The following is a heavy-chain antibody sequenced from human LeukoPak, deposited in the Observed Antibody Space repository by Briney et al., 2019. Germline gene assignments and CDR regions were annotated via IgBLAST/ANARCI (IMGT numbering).Heavy chain of an antibody. D-gene: IGHD5-12*01. Sequence: HPGGSLRLSCAASGFTFSSYAMHWVRQAPGKGLEYVSAISSNGGSTYYANSVKGRFTISRDNSKNTLYLQMGSLRAEDMAVYYCATERIVATMGWGQGTLVTVSS. CDR3: ATERIVATMG. CDR1: GFTFSSYA. CDR2: ISSNGGST. V-gene: IGHV3-64*01. J-gene: IGHJ4*02.